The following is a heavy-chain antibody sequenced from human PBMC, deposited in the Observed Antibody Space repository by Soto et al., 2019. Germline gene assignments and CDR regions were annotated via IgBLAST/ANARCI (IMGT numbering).Heavy chain of an antibody. J-gene: IGHJ5*02. CDR1: GGTFSSYT. V-gene: IGHV1-69*02. Sequence: QVQLVQSGAEVKKPGSSVKVSCKASGGTFSSYTISWVRQAPGQGLEWMGRIIPILGIANYAQKFQGRVRITADKSTSTAYMELSSLRSEDTAVYYCARGGGGIHRWFGWFDPWGQGPLVTVSS. CDR2: IIPILGIA. D-gene: IGHD5-18*01. CDR3: ARGGGGIHRWFGWFDP.